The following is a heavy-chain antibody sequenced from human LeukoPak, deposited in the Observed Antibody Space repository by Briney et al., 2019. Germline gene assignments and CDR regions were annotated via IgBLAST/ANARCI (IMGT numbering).Heavy chain of an antibody. J-gene: IGHJ4*02. D-gene: IGHD3-22*01. Sequence: GGSLRLSCAASGFTFSSYVMHRVRQAPGKGLEWVAIISYDGSNEYYADSVKGRFTISRDNSKNTLYLQMNSLRAEDMAVYYCARVLGSYYDSSGYYDYWGQGTLVTVSS. CDR1: GFTFSSYV. V-gene: IGHV3-30*04. CDR2: ISYDGSNE. CDR3: ARVLGSYYDSSGYYDY.